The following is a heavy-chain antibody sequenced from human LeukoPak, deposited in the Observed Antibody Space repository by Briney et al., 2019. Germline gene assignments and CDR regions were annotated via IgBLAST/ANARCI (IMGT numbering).Heavy chain of an antibody. CDR2: INDSGST. J-gene: IGHJ6*02. CDR1: GGSFSGHY. D-gene: IGHD3-22*01. Sequence: SETLSLTCAVSGGSFSGHYWSWIRQPPGEGLEWIGEINDSGSTKYNPSLKSRVTISVDTSKNQFSLKLSSVTAADTAVYYCARGPGSSGYYYAGYYGMDVWGQGTTVTVSS. V-gene: IGHV4-34*01. CDR3: ARGPGSSGYYYAGYYGMDV.